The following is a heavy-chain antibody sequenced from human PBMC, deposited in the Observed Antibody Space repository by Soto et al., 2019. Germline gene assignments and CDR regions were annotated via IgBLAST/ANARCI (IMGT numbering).Heavy chain of an antibody. CDR2: IIPIFGTA. V-gene: IGHV1-69*13. J-gene: IGHJ4*02. CDR1: GGTFSSYA. D-gene: IGHD6-6*01. Sequence: VASVKVSCKASGGTFSSYAISWVRQAPGQGLEWMGGIIPIFGTANYAQKFQGRVTITADESTSTAYMELSSLRSEDTAVYYCARGGRLEYSSSSPFDYWGQGTLVTVSS. CDR3: ARGGRLEYSSSSPFDY.